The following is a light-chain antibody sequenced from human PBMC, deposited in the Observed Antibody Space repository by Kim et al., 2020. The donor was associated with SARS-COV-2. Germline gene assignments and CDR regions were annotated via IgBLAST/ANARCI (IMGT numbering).Light chain of an antibody. CDR3: QQYGSSRT. J-gene: IGKJ2*02. Sequence: EIVLTQSPGTLSLSPGERATLSCRASQSVRSSYLAWYQQKPGQAPMLLIYGASNRATGIPDRFSGSGSGTDFTLTISRLEPEDFAVYYCQQYGSSRTFGQGTKLEIK. CDR1: QSVRSSY. V-gene: IGKV3-20*01. CDR2: GAS.